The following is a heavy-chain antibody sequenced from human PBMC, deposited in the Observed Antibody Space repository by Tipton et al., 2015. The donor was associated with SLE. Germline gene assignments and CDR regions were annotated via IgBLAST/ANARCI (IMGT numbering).Heavy chain of an antibody. CDR2: IYYSGST. CDR1: GGSISSSSYY. CDR3: ARGSGSYYAFDI. Sequence: TLSLTCTVSGGSISSSSYYWGWIRQPPGKGLEWIGSIYYSGSTYYNPSLKSRVTISVDTSKNQFSLKLSSVTAADTAVYYCARGSGSYYAFDIWGQGTMVTVSS. D-gene: IGHD1-26*01. V-gene: IGHV4-39*01. J-gene: IGHJ3*02.